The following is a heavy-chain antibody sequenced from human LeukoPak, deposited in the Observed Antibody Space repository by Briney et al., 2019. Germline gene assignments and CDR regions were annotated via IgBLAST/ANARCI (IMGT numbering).Heavy chain of an antibody. CDR3: ARDLEAYQAVAGTFWFDP. CDR1: GFTFSSYA. D-gene: IGHD6-19*01. J-gene: IGHJ5*02. Sequence: GGSLRLSCAASGFTFSSYAMHWVRQAPGKGLEWVAVISYDGSNKYYADSVKGRFTISRDNSKNTLYLQMNSLRAEDTAMYFCARDLEAYQAVAGTFWFDPWGQGTLVTVSS. CDR2: ISYDGSNK. V-gene: IGHV3-30-3*01.